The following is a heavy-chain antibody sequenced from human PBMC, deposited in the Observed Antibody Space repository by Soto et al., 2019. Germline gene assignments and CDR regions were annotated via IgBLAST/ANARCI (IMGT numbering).Heavy chain of an antibody. V-gene: IGHV4-34*01. CDR2: INHSGST. CDR3: ATLGVATEYYGMDV. Sequence: ETLSLTCAVYGGSFSGYYWSWIRQPPGKGLEWIGEINHSGSTNYNPSLKSRVTISVDTSKNQFSLKLSSVTAADTAVYYCATLGVATEYYGMDVWGQGTTVTVSS. D-gene: IGHD5-12*01. J-gene: IGHJ6*02. CDR1: GGSFSGYY.